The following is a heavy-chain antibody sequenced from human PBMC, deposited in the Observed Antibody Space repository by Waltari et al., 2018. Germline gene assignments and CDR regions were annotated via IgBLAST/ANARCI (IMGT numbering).Heavy chain of an antibody. Sequence: QVQLQESGPGLVKPSQTLSLTCTVSGGSISSGSYYWSWIRQPAGKGLEWIGRIYTSGSTNYNPSIKSRVTISVDTSKNQFSLKLSSVTAADTAVYYCARDEVITIFGVRDYYYYMDVWGKGTTVTVSS. CDR1: GGSISSGSYY. J-gene: IGHJ6*03. D-gene: IGHD3-3*01. CDR3: ARDEVITIFGVRDYYYYMDV. CDR2: IYTSGST. V-gene: IGHV4-61*02.